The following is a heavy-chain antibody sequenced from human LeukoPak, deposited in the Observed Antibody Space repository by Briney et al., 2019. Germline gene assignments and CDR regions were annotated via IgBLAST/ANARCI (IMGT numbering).Heavy chain of an antibody. Sequence: SETLSLTCAVYGGSSSGYYWSWIRQPPGKGLEWIGEINHSGSTNYNPSLKSRVTISVDTSKNQFSLKLSSVTAADTAVYYCARGGGEMATIIGFDYWGQGTLVTVSS. CDR3: ARGGGEMATIIGFDY. J-gene: IGHJ4*02. D-gene: IGHD5-12*01. CDR1: GGSSSGYY. CDR2: INHSGST. V-gene: IGHV4-34*01.